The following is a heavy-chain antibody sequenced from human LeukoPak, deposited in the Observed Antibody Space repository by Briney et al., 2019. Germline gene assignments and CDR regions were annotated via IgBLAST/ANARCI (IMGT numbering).Heavy chain of an antibody. D-gene: IGHD3-3*01. J-gene: IGHJ4*02. Sequence: PGGSLRLSCAASGFTFSSYGMHWVRQAPGEGLEWVAFIRYDGSNKYYADSVKGRFTISRDNSKNTLYLQMNSLRAEDTAVYYCAKDRVYYDFWSGSEYFDYWGQGTLVTVSS. CDR1: GFTFSSYG. V-gene: IGHV3-30*02. CDR3: AKDRVYYDFWSGSEYFDY. CDR2: IRYDGSNK.